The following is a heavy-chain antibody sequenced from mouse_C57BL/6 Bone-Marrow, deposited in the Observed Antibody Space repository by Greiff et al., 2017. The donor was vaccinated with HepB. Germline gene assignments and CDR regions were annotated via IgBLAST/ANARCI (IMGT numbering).Heavy chain of an antibody. V-gene: IGHV1-85*01. CDR1: GYTFTSYD. D-gene: IGHD2-4*01. Sequence: QESGPELVKPGASVKLSCKASGYTFTSYDINWVKQRPGQGLEWIGWIYPRDGSTKYNEKFKGKATLTVDTSSSTAYMELHSLTSEDSAVYFCARRGYDYGAWFAYWGQGTLVTVSA. CDR2: IYPRDGST. CDR3: ARRGYDYGAWFAY. J-gene: IGHJ3*01.